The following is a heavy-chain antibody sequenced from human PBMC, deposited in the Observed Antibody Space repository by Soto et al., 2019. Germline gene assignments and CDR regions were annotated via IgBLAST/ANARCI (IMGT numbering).Heavy chain of an antibody. CDR1: GYTFTSYY. D-gene: IGHD3-3*01. CDR3: ARGGTIFGVVIRAPFDY. J-gene: IGHJ4*02. Sequence: ASVKVSCKASGYTFTSYYMHWVRQAPGQGLEWMGWINPNSGDTNYAQKFQGRVTMTRDTSFRTAYMELSRLRSDDRAVYYCARGGTIFGVVIRAPFDYWGQGTLATVSS. V-gene: IGHV1-2*02. CDR2: INPNSGDT.